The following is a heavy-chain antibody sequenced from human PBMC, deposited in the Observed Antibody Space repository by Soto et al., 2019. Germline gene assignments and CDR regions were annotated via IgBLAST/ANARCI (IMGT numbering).Heavy chain of an antibody. CDR1: GFTFSSYG. Sequence: GGSLRLSCAASGFTFSSYGMHWVRQAPGKGLEWVAVISYDGSNKYYADSVKGRFTISRDNSKNTLYLQMNSLRAEDTAVYYCAKESLRNKQWLVRHTKYYYYGMDVWGQGTTVTVSS. J-gene: IGHJ6*02. CDR2: ISYDGSNK. D-gene: IGHD6-19*01. V-gene: IGHV3-30*18. CDR3: AKESLRNKQWLVRHTKYYYYGMDV.